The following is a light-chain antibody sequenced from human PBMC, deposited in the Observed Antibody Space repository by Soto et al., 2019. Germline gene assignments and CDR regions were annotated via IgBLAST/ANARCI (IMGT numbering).Light chain of an antibody. V-gene: IGKV3-15*01. Sequence: EIVMTQSPSTLSVSPGERATLSCRASQSVSSNLAWYQQKPGQAPRLLIYGASTRATGIPARFSGSGSGTEFTLTISSLQSEDFAVYYCQQYYSTPWTFGQGPKVDI. CDR3: QQYYSTPWT. CDR1: QSVSSN. CDR2: GAS. J-gene: IGKJ1*01.